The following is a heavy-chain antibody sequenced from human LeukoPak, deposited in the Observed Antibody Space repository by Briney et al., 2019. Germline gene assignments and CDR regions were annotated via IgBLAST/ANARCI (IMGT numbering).Heavy chain of an antibody. V-gene: IGHV3-48*03. J-gene: IGHJ3*02. D-gene: IGHD6-6*01. CDR2: ISSSASTI. CDR1: GFTFSSYE. CDR3: ARKLYTSSPTDAFDI. Sequence: GGSLRLSCAASGFTFSSYEMHWVRQAPGKGLEWISYISSSASTIYYADSVKGRFTISRDNAKNTLYLQMNSLRVEDTALYYCARKLYTSSPTDAFDIWGQGTIVTVSS.